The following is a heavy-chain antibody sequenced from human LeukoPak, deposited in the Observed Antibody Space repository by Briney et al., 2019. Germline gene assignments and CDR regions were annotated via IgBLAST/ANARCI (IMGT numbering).Heavy chain of an antibody. CDR3: ASSTAIGY. J-gene: IGHJ4*02. Sequence: GGSLRLSCAASGFTFSSYAMHWVRQAPGKGLEWVAVISYDGSNKYYADSVKGRFTISRDNAKNSLYLQMNSLRTEDTAVYYCASSTAIGYWGQGTLVTVSS. V-gene: IGHV3-30-3*01. CDR1: GFTFSSYA. CDR2: ISYDGSNK.